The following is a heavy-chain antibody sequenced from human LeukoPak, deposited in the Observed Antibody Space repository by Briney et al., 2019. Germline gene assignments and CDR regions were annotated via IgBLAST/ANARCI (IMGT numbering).Heavy chain of an antibody. CDR2: INNDGSDT. V-gene: IGHV3-74*01. CDR3: ARDSYGEYFFDY. Sequence: GGSLRLSCAASGFTFTSYWMHWVRQAPGKGLVWVSRINNDGSDTIYADSVKGRFTISRDNAKNTLYLEMNSLRAEDTAVYYCARDSYGEYFFDYWGQGTLVTVSS. CDR1: GFTFTSYW. D-gene: IGHD4-17*01. J-gene: IGHJ4*02.